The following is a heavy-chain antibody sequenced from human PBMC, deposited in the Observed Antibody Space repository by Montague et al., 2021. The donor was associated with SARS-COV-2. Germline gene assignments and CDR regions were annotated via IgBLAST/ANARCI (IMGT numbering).Heavy chain of an antibody. Sequence: SWRLSCAASGFTFSSYSMNWVRQAPGKGLEWVSSISSSSSYIYYADSVKGRFTISRDNAKNSLYLQMNSLRAEDTAVYFCARERTVVIITGYYYYGVDVWGQGTTVTVSS. D-gene: IGHD3-10*01. CDR3: ARERTVVIITGYYYYGVDV. CDR2: ISSSSSYI. CDR1: GFTFSSYS. V-gene: IGHV3-21*01. J-gene: IGHJ6*02.